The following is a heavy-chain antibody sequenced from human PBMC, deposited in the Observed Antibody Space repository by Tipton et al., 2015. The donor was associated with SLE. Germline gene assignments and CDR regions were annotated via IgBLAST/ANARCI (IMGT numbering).Heavy chain of an antibody. V-gene: IGHV4-34*01. CDR1: GGSFSGYY. J-gene: IGHJ5*02. CDR2: FTHSGST. D-gene: IGHD3-10*01. Sequence: LRLSCAVYGGSFSGYYWSWIRQPPGKGLEWIGEFTHSGSTNCNPSLKSRVTISIDTSKNQFSLKLRSVTAADTAVYYCARHVWLREYNWFDPWGQGTLVTVSS. CDR3: ARHVWLREYNWFDP.